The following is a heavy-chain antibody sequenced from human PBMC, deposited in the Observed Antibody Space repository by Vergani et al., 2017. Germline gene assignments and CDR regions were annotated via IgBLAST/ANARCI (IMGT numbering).Heavy chain of an antibody. CDR1: GFTFSNSA. CDR2: ISGHGDRT. Sequence: EVHLLESGGGQVEAGGSLRLSCVASGFTFSNSAMSWVRQTSGKGLEWVSAISGHGDRTYYADAVKGRFTISRDNSKNTVYLQMNSLKAEDTATYDCAREERSNTSPFVGDWGQGTLVTV. V-gene: IGHV3-23*01. D-gene: IGHD2/OR15-2a*01. J-gene: IGHJ4*02. CDR3: AREERSNTSPFVGD.